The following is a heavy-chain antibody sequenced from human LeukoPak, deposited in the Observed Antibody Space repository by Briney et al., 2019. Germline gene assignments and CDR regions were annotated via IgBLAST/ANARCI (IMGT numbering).Heavy chain of an antibody. CDR3: ARGGGENDEIVIEAFDI. D-gene: IGHD1-1*01. J-gene: IGHJ3*02. CDR2: ISYDGSNK. Sequence: GGSLRLSCAASGFTFSSYAMHWVRQAPGKGLEWVAVISYDGSNKYYADSVKGRFTISRDNSKNTLYLQMNSLRAEDTAVYYCARGGGENDEIVIEAFDIWGQGTMVTVSS. V-gene: IGHV3-30*04. CDR1: GFTFSSYA.